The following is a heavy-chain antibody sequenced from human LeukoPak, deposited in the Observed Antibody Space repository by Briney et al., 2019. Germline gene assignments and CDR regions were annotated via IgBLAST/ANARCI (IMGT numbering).Heavy chain of an antibody. Sequence: GASVKVSCKASGYTFTGYYMHWVRQAPGQGLEWMGRINPNSGGTNYAQKFQGRVTMTRDTSISTAYMELGRLRSDDTAVYYCASLTPAGYSSSWYPESFDYRGQGTLVTVSS. J-gene: IGHJ4*02. CDR3: ASLTPAGYSSSWYPESFDY. V-gene: IGHV1-2*06. CDR2: INPNSGGT. D-gene: IGHD6-13*01. CDR1: GYTFTGYY.